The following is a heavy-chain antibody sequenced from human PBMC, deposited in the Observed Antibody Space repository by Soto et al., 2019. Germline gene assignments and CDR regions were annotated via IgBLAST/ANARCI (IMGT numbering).Heavy chain of an antibody. J-gene: IGHJ4*02. D-gene: IGHD3-10*01. CDR2: IIPILGIA. CDR1: GGTFSSYT. CDR3: ALEVYYGSGSSYYFDY. Sequence: QVQLVQSGAEVKKPGSSVKVSCKASGGTFSSYTISWVRQAPGQGLEWMGRIIPILGIANYAQKFQGRVTITADKSTSTAYMELSSLRSEDTAVYYCALEVYYGSGSSYYFDYWGQGTLVTVSS. V-gene: IGHV1-69*02.